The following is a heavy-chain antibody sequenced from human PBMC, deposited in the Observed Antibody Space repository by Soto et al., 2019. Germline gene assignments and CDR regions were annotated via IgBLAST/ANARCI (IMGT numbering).Heavy chain of an antibody. CDR1: GGSISSYY. CDR3: ARLKIRYFDWSVGYYMDV. D-gene: IGHD3-9*01. V-gene: IGHV4-59*08. Sequence: SETLSLTCTVSGGSISSYYWSWIRQPPGKGLEWIGYIYYSGSTNYNPSLKSRVTISVDTSKNQFSLKLSSVTAADTAVYYCARLKIRYFDWSVGYYMDVWGKGTTVTVSS. J-gene: IGHJ6*03. CDR2: IYYSGST.